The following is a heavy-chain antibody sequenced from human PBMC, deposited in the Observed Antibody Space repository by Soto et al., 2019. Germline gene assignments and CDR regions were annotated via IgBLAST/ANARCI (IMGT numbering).Heavy chain of an antibody. J-gene: IGHJ4*02. D-gene: IGHD2-2*01. V-gene: IGHV4-34*01. CDR2: INHSGST. CDR3: ARGRQYCSSTSCHHYYFDY. Sequence: PSETLSLTCAVYGGSFSGYYWSWIRQPPGKGLEWIGEINHSGSTNYNPSLKSRVTISVDTSKNQFSLKLSSVTAADTAVYYCARGRQYCSSTSCHHYYFDYWGQGTLVTVSS. CDR1: GGSFSGYY.